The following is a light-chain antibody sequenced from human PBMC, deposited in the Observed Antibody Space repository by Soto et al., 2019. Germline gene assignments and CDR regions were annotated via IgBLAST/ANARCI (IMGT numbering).Light chain of an antibody. CDR2: EVS. Sequence: QSALTQPASVSGSPGQSITISCTATSSDVGGYNYVSWYQQHPGKAPKLMIYEVSNRPSGVSNRFSGSKSGNTASLTISGLQAEDEADYYCSSYTSSSTSVVFGGGTQLTVL. J-gene: IGLJ2*01. V-gene: IGLV2-14*01. CDR1: SSDVGGYNY. CDR3: SSYTSSSTSVV.